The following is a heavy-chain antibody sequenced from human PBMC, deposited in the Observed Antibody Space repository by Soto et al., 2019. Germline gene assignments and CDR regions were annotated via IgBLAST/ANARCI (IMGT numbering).Heavy chain of an antibody. V-gene: IGHV3-21*01. CDR1: GFTFSSVS. CDR3: AIVAY. CDR2: ISSGSSDT. Sequence: VGSLRLSCEASGFTFSSVSMNWVRQVPGQVLEWVASISSGSSDTWYSDSVKGRFIISRDNAQNSLFVQMNTLRPEDAAIEYGAIVAYWGPATQLTLSS. J-gene: IGHJ4*02.